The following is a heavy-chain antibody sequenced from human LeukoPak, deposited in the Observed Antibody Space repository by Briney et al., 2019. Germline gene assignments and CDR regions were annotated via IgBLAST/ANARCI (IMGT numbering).Heavy chain of an antibody. CDR1: GFTFSSYW. J-gene: IGHJ4*02. Sequence: GGSLRLSCAASGFTFSSYWMSWVRQAPGKGLEWVANIKQDGSEKYCVDSVKGRFTISRDNAKNSLYLQMNSLRAEDTAVYYCAREEGVVVVPAARYLDYWGQGTLVTVSS. D-gene: IGHD2-2*01. V-gene: IGHV3-7*01. CDR3: AREEGVVVVPAARYLDY. CDR2: IKQDGSEK.